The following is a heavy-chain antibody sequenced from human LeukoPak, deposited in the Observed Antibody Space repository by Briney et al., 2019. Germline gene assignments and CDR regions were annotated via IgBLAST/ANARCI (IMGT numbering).Heavy chain of an antibody. D-gene: IGHD3-22*01. CDR2: IYTSGST. Sequence: PSETLSLTCTVSGGSISSYYWSWIRQPAGKGLEWIGRIYTSGSTNYNPSLKSRVTMSVDTSKNQFSLKLSSVTAADTAVYYCARETPLRTYDSSGYYSIWGQGTLVTVSS. CDR3: ARETPLRTYDSSGYYSI. J-gene: IGHJ4*02. CDR1: GGSISSYY. V-gene: IGHV4-4*07.